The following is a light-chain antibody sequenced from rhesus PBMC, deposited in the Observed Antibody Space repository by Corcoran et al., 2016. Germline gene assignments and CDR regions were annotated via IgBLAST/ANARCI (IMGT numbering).Light chain of an antibody. CDR1: TSDIGAYDR. CDR2: DVS. CDR3: CSHASSDIYI. J-gene: IGLJ1*01. Sequence: QAAPTQSPSVSGSPGQSVTISCSGTTSDIGAYDRVSWYQQNPGKALKLLIYDVSKRPSGVSARFSGFKSGSTASLTISGLPAEDEADYYCCSHASSDIYIFGVGTRRTVL. V-gene: IGLV2-13*03.